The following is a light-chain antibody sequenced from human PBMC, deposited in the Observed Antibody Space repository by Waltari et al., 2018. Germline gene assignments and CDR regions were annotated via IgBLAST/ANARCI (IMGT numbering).Light chain of an antibody. CDR1: QSVSSN. J-gene: IGKJ4*01. CDR3: QQYNNWPPVT. V-gene: IGKV3-15*01. Sequence: EIVKTQSPATLSVTAGERATPSCRSSQSVSSNLAWYQQKPVQPPRPLIYGASTRATGIPARFSGSGSGTEFTLTISGLQSEDFAVYYCQQYNNWPPVTFGGGTKVEI. CDR2: GAS.